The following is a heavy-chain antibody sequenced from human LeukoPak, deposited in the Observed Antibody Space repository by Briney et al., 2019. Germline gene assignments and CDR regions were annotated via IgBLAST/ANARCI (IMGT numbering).Heavy chain of an antibody. D-gene: IGHD3-10*01. V-gene: IGHV4-59*01. CDR1: GPFIKTYY. J-gene: IGHJ4*02. CDR2: IYDSGNT. CDR3: ATRRGFELFFDL. Sequence: PSETLSLTCTVSGPFIKTYYWSWLRQVPGKGLEWVGHIYDSGNTNYNPSLKSRVTILADTSNSQFSLKLNSVTAADTAVYFCATRRGFELFFDLWGQGTRVTVSS.